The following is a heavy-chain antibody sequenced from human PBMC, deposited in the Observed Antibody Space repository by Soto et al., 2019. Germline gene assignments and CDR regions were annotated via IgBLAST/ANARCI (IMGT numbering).Heavy chain of an antibody. CDR3: AKGSGDCGSGTFCQPFDY. J-gene: IGHJ4*02. CDR2: ISWNSGSI. V-gene: IGHV3-9*01. Sequence: LRLSCTASGFTFDDYAMHWVRQGPGKGLEWVSGISWNSGSIGYAESVKGRFTISRDNIKNSLYLEMSSLRVEDTAFYYCAKGSGDCGSGTFCQPFDYWAQGALVTVSS. CDR1: GFTFDDYA. D-gene: IGHD3-10*01.